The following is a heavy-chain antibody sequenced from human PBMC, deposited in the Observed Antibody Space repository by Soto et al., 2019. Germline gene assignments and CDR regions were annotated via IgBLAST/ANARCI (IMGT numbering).Heavy chain of an antibody. V-gene: IGHV5-10-1*01. J-gene: IGHJ4*02. CDR2: IDPSDSQT. CDR1: GYSFAGYW. CDR3: ARQIYDSDTGPNFQYYFDS. D-gene: IGHD3-22*01. Sequence: GESLKISCKGSGYSFAGYWITWERQKPGKGLEWMGRIDPSDSQTYYSPSFRGHVTISVTKSITTVFLQWSSLRASDTAMYYCARQIYDSDTGPNFQYYFDSWGQGTPVPVSS.